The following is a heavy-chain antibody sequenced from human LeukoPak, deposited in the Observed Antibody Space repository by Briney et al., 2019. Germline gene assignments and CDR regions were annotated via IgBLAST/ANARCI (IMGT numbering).Heavy chain of an antibody. CDR2: ISSSSSYI. V-gene: IGHV3-21*01. D-gene: IGHD2-21*02. J-gene: IGHJ5*02. CDR3: ARSVTAANWFDP. CDR1: GFTFSSYS. Sequence: GGSLRLSCAASGFTFSSYSMNWVRQAPGKGLEWVSSISSSSSYIYYSDSVQGRFTISRDNAKNSLSLQMNSLRAEDTAVYYCARSVTAANWFDPWGQGTLVTVSS.